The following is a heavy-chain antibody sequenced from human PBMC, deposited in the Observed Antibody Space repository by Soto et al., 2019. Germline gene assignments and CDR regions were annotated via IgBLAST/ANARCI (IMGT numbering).Heavy chain of an antibody. J-gene: IGHJ4*02. CDR2: ISPSGART. V-gene: IGHV3-23*01. D-gene: IGHD6-6*01. CDR3: ANEAYTSSSFVQAY. Sequence: EVQLMESGGGLVQPGGYLRLSCAASGFTFRTSHMSCVRQAQGEVLAWVSTISPSGARTYYADSLKGRFTISRDNSKNTLYLHISNLRTDDTAVEFCANEAYTSSSFVQAYWGQGTLVTVSS. CDR1: GFTFRTSH.